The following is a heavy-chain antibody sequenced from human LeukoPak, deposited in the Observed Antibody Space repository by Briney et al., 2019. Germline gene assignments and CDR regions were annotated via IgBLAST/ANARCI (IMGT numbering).Heavy chain of an antibody. V-gene: IGHV1-69*04. J-gene: IGHJ4*02. CDR3: ARSYYDSSIYSRGSYFDY. CDR2: IIPILDIP. CDR1: GGAFSSYA. D-gene: IGHD3-22*01. Sequence: GASVKVSRKASGGAFSSYAISWVRQAPGQAREWMGRIIPILDIPNYAQKFQGRVTITADESTSTVYMALNRLRSNDTAIYYCARSYYDSSIYSRGSYFDYWGQGTLVTVSS.